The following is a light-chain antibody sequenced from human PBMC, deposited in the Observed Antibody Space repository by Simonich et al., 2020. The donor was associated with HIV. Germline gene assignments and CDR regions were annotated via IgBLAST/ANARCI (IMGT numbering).Light chain of an antibody. Sequence: DIQMTQSPSSLSASVGDRVTIPCRASQSISNDLNWYQQKPGKAPKLLIYGASSLQSGVPSRFTGSGSGTDFALTISSLQPEDFATYYCQQSYGAPSSFGPGTKVDVK. J-gene: IGKJ3*01. CDR3: QQSYGAPSS. CDR1: QSISND. V-gene: IGKV1-39*01. CDR2: GAS.